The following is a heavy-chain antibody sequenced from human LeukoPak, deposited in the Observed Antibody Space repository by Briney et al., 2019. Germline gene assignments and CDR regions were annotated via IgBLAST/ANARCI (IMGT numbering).Heavy chain of an antibody. J-gene: IGHJ4*02. D-gene: IGHD3-22*01. CDR2: ISGSGGST. CDR3: AKHRTYYYDSSGYYFDY. Sequence: GGSLRLSCAASGFTFSSYVMSWVRQAPGKGLEWVSAISGSGGSTYYADSVKGRFTISRDNSKNTLYLQMNSLRAEDTAVYYCAKHRTYYYDSSGYYFDYWGQGTLVTVSS. CDR1: GFTFSSYV. V-gene: IGHV3-23*01.